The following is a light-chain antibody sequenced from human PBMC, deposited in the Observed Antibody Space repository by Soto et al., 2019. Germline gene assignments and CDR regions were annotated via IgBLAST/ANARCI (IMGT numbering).Light chain of an antibody. V-gene: IGKV3-15*01. Sequence: EIVMTQSPATLSVSPGERATLSCGASQSVSSNLAWYQQKPGQAPRLLIYGASTRATGIPARFSGSGSGTEFTLTISSLQSEDFAVHYCQQYNNWPPATFGQGTKLEIK. CDR3: QQYNNWPPAT. CDR2: GAS. CDR1: QSVSSN. J-gene: IGKJ2*01.